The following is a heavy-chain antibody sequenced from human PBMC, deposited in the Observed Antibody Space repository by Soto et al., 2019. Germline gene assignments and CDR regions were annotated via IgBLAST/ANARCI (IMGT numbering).Heavy chain of an antibody. V-gene: IGHV1-58*02. CDR1: GFTFTHSA. CDR2: IVVGSGNT. Sequence: QMQLVQSGPEVKKPGTSVTVSCKAYGFTFTHSAIHWVRQARGQSLEWIGWIVVGSGNTTYAPKFQARFTITWDMSTFKAYMELSSLRSEDTAVYYCAAEYYYGDSDPRGRIDWGQGTLVNVSS. J-gene: IGHJ4*02. D-gene: IGHD3-10*01. CDR3: AAEYYYGDSDPRGRID.